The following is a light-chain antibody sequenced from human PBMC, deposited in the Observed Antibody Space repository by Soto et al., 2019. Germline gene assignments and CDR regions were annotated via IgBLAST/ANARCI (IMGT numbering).Light chain of an antibody. J-gene: IGLJ2*01. CDR1: SSNIGAGYD. CDR2: DNS. V-gene: IGLV1-40*01. Sequence: QSVLTQPPSVSGVPGQRVTISCTGSSSNIGAGYDVHWYQQLPGTAPKLLIYDNSNRPSGVPDRFSGSKSGTSASLAITGLQAEDEADYYCQSYDSSLSGVIFGGGTKVTVL. CDR3: QSYDSSLSGVI.